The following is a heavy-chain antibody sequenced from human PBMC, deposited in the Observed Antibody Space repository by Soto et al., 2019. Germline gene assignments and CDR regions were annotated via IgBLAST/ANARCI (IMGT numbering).Heavy chain of an antibody. CDR3: AKGSRGHCTGVTCYPFDY. Sequence: RGSLRLSCAASGFTFSTYAMNWVRQAPGKRLEWVSSITGGGTDTYYADSVKGRFTISRDNSKNTLYLQMSSLRAEDTAVYYCAKGSRGHCTGVTCYPFDYWGQGTLVTVSS. D-gene: IGHD2-8*02. V-gene: IGHV3-23*01. CDR2: ITGGGTDT. CDR1: GFTFSTYA. J-gene: IGHJ4*02.